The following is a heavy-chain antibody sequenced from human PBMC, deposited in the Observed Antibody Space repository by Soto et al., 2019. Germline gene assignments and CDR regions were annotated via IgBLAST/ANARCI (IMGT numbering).Heavy chain of an antibody. Sequence: QVQLQQWGAGLLKPSETLSLTCAVYGGSFSGYYWSWIRQPPGKGLEWIGEINHSGSTNYNPSLKSRVTISVDTSKNQFALKLSFVTAADAAVYYCARIPRGYSGSDVWGQGTTVTVSS. CDR3: ARIPRGYSGSDV. V-gene: IGHV4-34*01. CDR1: GGSFSGYY. D-gene: IGHD5-12*01. CDR2: INHSGST. J-gene: IGHJ6*02.